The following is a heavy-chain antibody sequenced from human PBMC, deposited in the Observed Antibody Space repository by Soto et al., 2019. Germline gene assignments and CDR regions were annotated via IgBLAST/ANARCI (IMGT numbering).Heavy chain of an antibody. CDR2: INPNSGGA. J-gene: IGHJ6*02. CDR3: ARGRHSSSSLYYGMDV. CDR1: GYTFTGYY. D-gene: IGHD6-6*01. Sequence: ASVKVSCKASGYTFTGYYMHWVRQAPGQGLEWMGWINPNSGGANYAQKFQGRVTMTRDTSISTAYMELSRLRSDDTAVYYCARGRHSSSSLYYGMDVWGQGTTVTVSS. V-gene: IGHV1-2*02.